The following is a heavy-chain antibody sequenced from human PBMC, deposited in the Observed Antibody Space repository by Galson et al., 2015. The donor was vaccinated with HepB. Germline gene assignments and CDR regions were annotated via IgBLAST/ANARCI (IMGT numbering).Heavy chain of an antibody. CDR3: ARLADGSGTGDC. CDR2: IWCDGSST. CDR1: GFTFSSYA. Sequence: SLRLSCAASGFTFSSYAMHWVRQAPGKGLEWVAAIWCDGSSTYYADSVKGRFTISRDNSKNTLYLQMNSLRAEDTAVYYCARLADGSGTGDCWGQGTLVTVSS. J-gene: IGHJ4*02. D-gene: IGHD3-10*01. V-gene: IGHV3-33*08.